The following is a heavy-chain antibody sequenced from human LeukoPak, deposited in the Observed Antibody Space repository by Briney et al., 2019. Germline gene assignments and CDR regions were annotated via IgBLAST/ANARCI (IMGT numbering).Heavy chain of an antibody. V-gene: IGHV1-69*05. CDR1: GGTFSSYA. CDR3: ATLSPYPLYYFDY. Sequence: SVKVSCKASGGTFSSYAICWVREAPGQGLEWMGGIIPIFVTAHYAQKFQGRDTITTDESTSTAYMELSSLRSEDTAVYYCATLSPYPLYYFDYGGQGTLVTVSS. D-gene: IGHD2/OR15-2a*01. J-gene: IGHJ4*02. CDR2: IIPIFVTA.